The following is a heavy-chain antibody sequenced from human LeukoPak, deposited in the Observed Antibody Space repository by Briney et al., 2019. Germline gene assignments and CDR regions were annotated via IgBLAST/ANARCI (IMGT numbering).Heavy chain of an antibody. D-gene: IGHD6-6*01. J-gene: IGHJ5*02. CDR3: ARWADYGSSYWFAP. CDR1: GGSISTYY. Sequence: SETLSLTCTVSGGSISTYYWSWIRQPAGKGLEWIGRIYTSGSTNYNPSLKSRVTMSVDRSKNQFSLKLSSVTAADTAVYYCARWADYGSSYWFAPWGQGTLVTVSS. CDR2: IYTSGST. V-gene: IGHV4-4*07.